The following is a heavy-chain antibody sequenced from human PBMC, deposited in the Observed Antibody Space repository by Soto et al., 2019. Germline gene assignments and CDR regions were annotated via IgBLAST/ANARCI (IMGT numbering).Heavy chain of an antibody. CDR2: ISPSTSHI. CDR1: GFTFSSCT. V-gene: IGHV3-21*01. CDR3: SGCIGGACHQIYGRDV. Sequence: EVHLVESGGGLVKPGGSLRLSCAVSGFTFSSCTMNWVRQAPGKGLEWVSSISPSTSHIYYADSVKGRFTISRDNAKNSLFLQMSSLRGEATAVYYCSGCIGGACHQIYGRDVWGQGTTVTVSS. D-gene: IGHD2-8*02. J-gene: IGHJ6*02.